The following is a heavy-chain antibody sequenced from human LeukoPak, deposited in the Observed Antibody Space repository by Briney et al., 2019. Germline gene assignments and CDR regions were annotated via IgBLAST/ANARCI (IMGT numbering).Heavy chain of an antibody. CDR1: GFTFSSYG. V-gene: IGHV3-30*02. J-gene: IGHJ4*02. Sequence: QPGGSLRLSCAASGFTFSSYGMHWVRQAPGKGLEWVAFIRYDGSNKYYADSVKGRFTISRDNSKNTLYLQMNGLRAEDTAVYYCAKDRISYSGSYQLYDYWGQGTLVTVSS. CDR3: AKDRISYSGSYQLYDY. CDR2: IRYDGSNK. D-gene: IGHD1-26*01.